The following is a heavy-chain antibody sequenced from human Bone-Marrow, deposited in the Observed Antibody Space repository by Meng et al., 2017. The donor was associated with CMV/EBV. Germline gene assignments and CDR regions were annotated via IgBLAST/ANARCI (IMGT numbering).Heavy chain of an antibody. Sequence: GGSLRLSCAVSGFTFSSYSTNWVRQAPGEGLEWVSSISSSSSYIYYADSVKGRFTISRDNAKNSLYLQMNSLKAEDTAVYYCARIRIAARPFWYYYNGMDVWGQGTTVTVSS. V-gene: IGHV3-21*01. CDR3: ARIRIAARPFWYYYNGMDV. D-gene: IGHD6-6*01. CDR1: GFTFSSYS. J-gene: IGHJ6*02. CDR2: ISSSSSYI.